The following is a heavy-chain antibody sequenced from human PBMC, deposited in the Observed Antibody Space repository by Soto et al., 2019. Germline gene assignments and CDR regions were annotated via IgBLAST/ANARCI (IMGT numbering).Heavy chain of an antibody. CDR1: GYTFTSYY. J-gene: IGHJ5*02. V-gene: IGHV1-8*02. CDR2: MNPNSGNT. CDR3: ARGHRSSTWHSFDP. D-gene: IGHD6-13*01. Sequence: ASVKVACKASGYTFTSYYINWVRQATGQGLEWMGWMNPNSGNTGYAQKFQGRVTMTRNTSINTAYMELSSLTSEDMALYYCARGHRSSTWHSFDPWGQGTLVTVSS.